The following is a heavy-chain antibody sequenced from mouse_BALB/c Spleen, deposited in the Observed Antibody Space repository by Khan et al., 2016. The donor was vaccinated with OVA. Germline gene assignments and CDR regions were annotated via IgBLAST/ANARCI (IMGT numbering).Heavy chain of an antibody. J-gene: IGHJ4*01. Sequence: VELVESGPGLVASSQSLSITCTVSGFSLSRYNIHWVRQPPGKGLEWLGMIWGGGGTVDNSTLKSRLSISKDNSKSQVFLKMNSLQTEDSAMYYCARAYYRYDGYYAMNYGGQGTSVTVSS. CDR2: IWGGGGT. V-gene: IGHV2-6-4*01. CDR1: GFSLSRYN. CDR3: ARAYYRYDGYYAMNY. D-gene: IGHD2-14*01.